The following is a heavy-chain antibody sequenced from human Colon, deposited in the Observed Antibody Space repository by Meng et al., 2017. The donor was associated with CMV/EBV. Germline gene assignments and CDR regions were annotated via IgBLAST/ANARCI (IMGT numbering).Heavy chain of an antibody. D-gene: IGHD4-11*01. CDR3: ARANDYSNFNYYYPMDI. CDR2: INWNGAST. CDR1: GFKFDDYG. J-gene: IGHJ6*02. V-gene: IGHV3-20*01. Sequence: GGSLRLSCVASGFKFDDYGMSWVRQSPGKGLQWVAGINWNGASTGYADSVRGRFTISRDNAKNSLYLQINSLRVEDAALYHCARANDYSNFNYYYPMDIRGQGTTVTVSS.